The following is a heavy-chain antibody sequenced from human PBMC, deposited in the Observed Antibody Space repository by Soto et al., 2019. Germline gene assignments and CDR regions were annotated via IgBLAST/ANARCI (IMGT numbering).Heavy chain of an antibody. CDR3: ARDSSSSVASDY. V-gene: IGHV1-69*13. Sequence: SVQVSCLASRGTFSSYAISWVRQAPGQGLEWMGGIVPIFGTANYAQKFQGRVTITADESTSTAYMELSSLRSEDRAVYYCARDSSSSVASDYWGQGTLVTVSS. CDR2: IVPIFGTA. D-gene: IGHD6-6*01. CDR1: RGTFSSYA. J-gene: IGHJ4*02.